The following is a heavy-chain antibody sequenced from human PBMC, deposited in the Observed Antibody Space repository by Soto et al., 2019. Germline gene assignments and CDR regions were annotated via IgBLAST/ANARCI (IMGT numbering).Heavy chain of an antibody. D-gene: IGHD6-13*01. CDR3: ARDPAAAGNPTKYGFDY. CDR2: IIPIFGTA. J-gene: IGHJ4*02. V-gene: IGHV1-69*06. CDR1: GGTFSSYA. Sequence: SVKVSCKASGGTFSSYAISWVRQAPGQGLEWMGGIIPIFGTANYAQKFQGRVTITADKSTSTAYMELSSLRSEDTAVYYCARDPAAAGNPTKYGFDYWGQGTLVIVSS.